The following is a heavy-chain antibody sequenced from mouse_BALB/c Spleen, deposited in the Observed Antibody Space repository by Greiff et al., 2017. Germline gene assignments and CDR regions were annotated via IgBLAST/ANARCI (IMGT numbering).Heavy chain of an antibody. CDR2: IYPGDGDT. Sequence: QVQLKQSGAELVRPGSSVKISCKASGYAFSSYWMNWVKQRPGQGLEWIGQIYPGDGDTNYNGKFKGKATLTADKSSSTAYMQLSSLTSEDSAVYFCARSWDVGFAYWGQGTLVTVSA. J-gene: IGHJ3*01. D-gene: IGHD4-1*01. CDR1: GYAFSSYW. CDR3: ARSWDVGFAY. V-gene: IGHV1-80*01.